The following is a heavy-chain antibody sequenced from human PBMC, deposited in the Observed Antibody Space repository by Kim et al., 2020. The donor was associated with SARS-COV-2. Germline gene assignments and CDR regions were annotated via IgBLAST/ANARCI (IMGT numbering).Heavy chain of an antibody. Sequence: TIYSQKFQGRLTITRDTSASTVYMELSSLRSEDTATYFCTREVVGDGLDYWGQGALVTVSA. V-gene: IGHV1-3*01. D-gene: IGHD4-17*01. J-gene: IGHJ4*02. CDR2: T. CDR3: TREVVGDGLDY.